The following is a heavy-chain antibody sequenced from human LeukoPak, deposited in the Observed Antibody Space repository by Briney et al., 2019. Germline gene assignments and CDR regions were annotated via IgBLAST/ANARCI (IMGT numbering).Heavy chain of an antibody. J-gene: IGHJ4*02. V-gene: IGHV4-39*07. CDR1: GGSISSSSYY. Sequence: SETLSLTCTVSGGSISSSSYYWGWIRQPPGKGLEWIGSIYYSGSTYYNPSLKSRVTISVDTSKNQFSLKLSSVTAADTAVYYCARAPGIAAAAPDYWGQGTLVTVSS. CDR2: IYYSGST. D-gene: IGHD6-13*01. CDR3: ARAPGIAAAAPDY.